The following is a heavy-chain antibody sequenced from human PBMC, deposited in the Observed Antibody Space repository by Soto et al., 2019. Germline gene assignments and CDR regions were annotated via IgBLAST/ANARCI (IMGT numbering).Heavy chain of an antibody. CDR2: VKSKTHGGTT. Sequence: EVQLVESGGGLVKPGGSLRLSCAASGFTFSNAWIHWVRQAPGKGLEWVGRVKSKTHGGTTYYAEAVKGRFAISRDESNNMVYIQMHSMKIEDKADYYCTTDSYSITTVVHFDNWGHGTLVTVSA. J-gene: IGHJ4*01. V-gene: IGHV3-15*07. CDR1: GFTFSNAW. D-gene: IGHD3-10*01. CDR3: TTDSYSITTVVHFDN.